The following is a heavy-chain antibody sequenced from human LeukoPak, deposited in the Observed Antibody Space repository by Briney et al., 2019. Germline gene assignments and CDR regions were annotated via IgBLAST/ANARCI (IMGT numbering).Heavy chain of an antibody. CDR3: AKDIKVTSYYYGMDV. D-gene: IGHD4-17*01. CDR1: GFTFSSYT. V-gene: IGHV3-43*01. J-gene: IGHJ6*02. CDR2: ISWDGGST. Sequence: GGSLRLSCAASGFTFSSYTMHWVRQAPGKGLEWVSLISWDGGSTYYADSVKGRLTISRDNSKNSLYLQMNSLRTEDTALYYCAKDIKVTSYYYGMDVWGQGTTVTVSS.